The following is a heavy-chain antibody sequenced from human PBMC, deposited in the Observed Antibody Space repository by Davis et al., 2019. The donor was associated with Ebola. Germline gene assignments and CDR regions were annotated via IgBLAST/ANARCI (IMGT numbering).Heavy chain of an antibody. CDR3: AREVPDWFDP. J-gene: IGHJ5*02. CDR2: ISGSGGSI. V-gene: IGHV3-23*01. CDR1: GFTFSRYA. Sequence: GGSLRLSCAASGFTFSRYAMTWVRQAPGKGLECVAVISGSGGSIYYADPVKGRFTISRDNSRNTLYLHMNSLRVDDTALYYCAREVPDWFDPWGQGTLVTVSS.